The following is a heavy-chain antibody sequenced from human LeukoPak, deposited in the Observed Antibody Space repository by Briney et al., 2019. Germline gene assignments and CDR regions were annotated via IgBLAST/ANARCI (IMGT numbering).Heavy chain of an antibody. J-gene: IGHJ4*02. CDR1: GDSISSYY. CDR2: IYSSGST. CDR3: ARDMRRHGESGYGFDY. Sequence: SETLSLTCSVSGDSISSYYWSWIRQSPGKGLEWIGYIYSSGSTNYNPSLKSRVTISVDTSKNQFSLKLTSLTAADTAMYYCARDMRRHGESGYGFDYWGQGIRVTVSS. D-gene: IGHD5-12*01. V-gene: IGHV4-59*01.